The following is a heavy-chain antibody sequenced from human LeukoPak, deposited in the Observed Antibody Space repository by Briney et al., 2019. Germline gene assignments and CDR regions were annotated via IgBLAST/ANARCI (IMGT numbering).Heavy chain of an antibody. V-gene: IGHV4-61*02. D-gene: IGHD2-2*02. Sequence: SETLSLTCTVSGGSISGGSYYWSWIRQPAGKGLEWIGRIYTSGSTNYNPSLKSRVTISVDTSKNQFSLKLSSVTAADTAVYYCARELVVPAAIGWFDPWGQGTLVTVSS. CDR2: IYTSGST. J-gene: IGHJ5*02. CDR1: GGSISGGSYY. CDR3: ARELVVPAAIGWFDP.